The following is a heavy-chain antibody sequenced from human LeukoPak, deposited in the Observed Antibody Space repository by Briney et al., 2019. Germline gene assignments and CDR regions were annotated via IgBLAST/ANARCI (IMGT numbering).Heavy chain of an antibody. CDR2: INPSGNST. D-gene: IGHD3-3*01. J-gene: IGHJ4*02. CDR3: ARAVLVRSPFDN. Sequence: GASVKVSCKASGYTFTSYCMHWVRQAPGQGLESMGIINPSGNSTSYALKFQGRVTMTTDTSTSTVYMELRSLRSEDTAVYYCARAVLVRSPFDNWGQGTLVTVSS. V-gene: IGHV1-46*01. CDR1: GYTFTSYC.